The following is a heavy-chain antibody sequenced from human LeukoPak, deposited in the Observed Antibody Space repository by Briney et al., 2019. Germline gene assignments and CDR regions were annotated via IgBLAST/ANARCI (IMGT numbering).Heavy chain of an antibody. V-gene: IGHV4-59*01. CDR2: IYYSGST. CDR3: ARGGVVVPAAISAFDI. Sequence: PSETLSPTCTVSGGSISSYYWSWIRQPPGKGLEWIGYIYYSGSTNYNPSLKSRVTISVDTSKNQFSLKLSSVTAADTAVYYCARGGVVVPAAISAFDIWGQGTMVTVSS. D-gene: IGHD2-2*01. CDR1: GGSISSYY. J-gene: IGHJ3*02.